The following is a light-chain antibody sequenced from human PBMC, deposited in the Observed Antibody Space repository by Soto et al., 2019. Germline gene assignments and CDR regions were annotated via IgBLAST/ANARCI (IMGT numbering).Light chain of an antibody. J-gene: IGKJ1*01. Sequence: DIQMTQSPSTLSGSVGDRVTITCRASQTISSWLAWYQQKPGKAPKLLIFAASSLQSGVPSRFSGSRSGPDFTLTISSLQPDDFATYYCQQYNSYSTWTFGQGTKVDIK. CDR2: AAS. V-gene: IGKV1-5*01. CDR3: QQYNSYSTWT. CDR1: QTISSW.